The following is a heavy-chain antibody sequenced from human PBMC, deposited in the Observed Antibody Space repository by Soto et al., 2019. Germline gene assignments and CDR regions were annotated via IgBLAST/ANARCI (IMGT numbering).Heavy chain of an antibody. CDR3: ARSRVFNY. CDR1: CDSLSGATYS. J-gene: IGHJ4*02. Sequence: TLSLTWGVPCDSLSGATYSWNWIRQPPGKGLAWIGSTFPSGTTYYNPSLKSRVTISIYVTKNQFSLSLRSLTAADTAVYYCARSRVFNYWSQGTRVSVCS. CDR2: TFPSGTT. V-gene: IGHV4-30-2*01. D-gene: IGHD6-13*01.